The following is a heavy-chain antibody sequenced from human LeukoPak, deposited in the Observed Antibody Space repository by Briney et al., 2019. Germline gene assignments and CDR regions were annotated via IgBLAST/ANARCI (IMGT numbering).Heavy chain of an antibody. Sequence: ASVKVSCKASGYTFTSYYMHWVRQAPGQGLEWMGIINPSGGSTSYAQKFQGRVTMTRDMSTSTVYMELSSLRSEDTAVYYCARAVSTVTTFRAYYYYMDVWGKGTTVTGSS. CDR1: GYTFTSYY. D-gene: IGHD4-17*01. V-gene: IGHV1-46*01. CDR2: INPSGGST. CDR3: ARAVSTVTTFRAYYYYMDV. J-gene: IGHJ6*03.